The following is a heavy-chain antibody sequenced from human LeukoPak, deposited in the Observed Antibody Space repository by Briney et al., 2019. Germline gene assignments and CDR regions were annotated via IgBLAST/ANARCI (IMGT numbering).Heavy chain of an antibody. Sequence: GSLRLSCAVSGFTVSGNYMTWVRQAPGKGLEWVSYISSSGSTIYYADSVKGRFTISRDNAKNSLYLQMNSLRAEDTAVYYCARTRSYYDFWSGYFDYYGMDVWGQGTTVTVSS. D-gene: IGHD3-3*01. CDR3: ARTRSYYDFWSGYFDYYGMDV. J-gene: IGHJ6*02. V-gene: IGHV3-11*01. CDR2: ISSSGSTI. CDR1: GFTVSGNY.